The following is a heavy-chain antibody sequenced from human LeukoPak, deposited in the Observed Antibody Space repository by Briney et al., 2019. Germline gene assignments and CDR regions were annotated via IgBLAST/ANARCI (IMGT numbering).Heavy chain of an antibody. D-gene: IGHD6-13*01. CDR1: GFTFSSYW. CDR2: IRQDGGEN. J-gene: IGHJ4*01. Sequence: PGGTLRLSCAVSGFTFSSYWMNWVRQAPGKGLEWVASIRQDGGENSYVDSVKGRFTISRDNTNNSLYLQMSSLRAEDTAVYYCARDGTAPGLYFDLWGQGTLVTVSS. CDR3: ARDGTAPGLYFDL. V-gene: IGHV3-7*01.